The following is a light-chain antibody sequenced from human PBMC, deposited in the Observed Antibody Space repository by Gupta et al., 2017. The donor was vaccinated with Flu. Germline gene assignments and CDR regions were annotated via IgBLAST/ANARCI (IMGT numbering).Light chain of an antibody. V-gene: IGKV3-20*01. CDR1: QSVSSRY. Sequence: EIVLTQSPGTLLLSPVERATLSCRASQSVSSRYVAWYQQKPGQAPRLLIYGASSRGTGIPDWFSGRGSGTDFTLTIRRQEPEDFAGYYGQHHRSSPFSFGRGTKVDIK. CDR2: GAS. J-gene: IGKJ4*01. CDR3: QHHRSSPFS.